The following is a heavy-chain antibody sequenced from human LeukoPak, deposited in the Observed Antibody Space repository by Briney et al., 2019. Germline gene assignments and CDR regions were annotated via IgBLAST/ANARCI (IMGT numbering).Heavy chain of an antibody. J-gene: IGHJ4*02. CDR1: GFTFSSYS. D-gene: IGHD5-12*01. V-gene: IGHV3-48*01. CDR2: ISSGSNTI. Sequence: PGGSLRLSCAASGFTFSSYSMNWVRQAPGKGLEWVSYISSGSNTIYYADSVKGRFTISRDNAKNSLFLQMNSLGAEDTAVYYCARTPSGYETDYYFDYWGQGTLVTVSS. CDR3: ARTPSGYETDYYFDY.